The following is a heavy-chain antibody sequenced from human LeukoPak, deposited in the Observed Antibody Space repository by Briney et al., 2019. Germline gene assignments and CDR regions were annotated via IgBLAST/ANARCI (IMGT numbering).Heavy chain of an antibody. Sequence: NTGGSLRLSCAASGFTFSSYAMSWVRQAPGKGLEWIGSIYDSGSTYYNSSLKSRVTISVDTSKNQFSLKLNSVTAADMAVYYCARHYGPWGQGTLVTVSS. CDR2: IYDSGST. CDR3: ARHYGP. CDR1: GFTFSSYA. D-gene: IGHD3-10*01. V-gene: IGHV4-39*01. J-gene: IGHJ5*02.